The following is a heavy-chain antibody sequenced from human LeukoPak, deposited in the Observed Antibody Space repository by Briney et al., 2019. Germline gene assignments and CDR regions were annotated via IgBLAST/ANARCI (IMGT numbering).Heavy chain of an antibody. J-gene: IGHJ1*01. Sequence: GGSPRLSCAASGFTFSSYGMHWVRQAPGKGLVWGSRIKSDGSTRYADSVKGRFTISRDNAKNTVSLQMNSLRAEDTGVYYCARAPSEIGGYYPEYFRHWGQGTLVTVSP. CDR1: GFTFSSYG. D-gene: IGHD3-22*01. CDR3: ARAPSEIGGYYPEYFRH. V-gene: IGHV3-74*01. CDR2: IKSDGST.